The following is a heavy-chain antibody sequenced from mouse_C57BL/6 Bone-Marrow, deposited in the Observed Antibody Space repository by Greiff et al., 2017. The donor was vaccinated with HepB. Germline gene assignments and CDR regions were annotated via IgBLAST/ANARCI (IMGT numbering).Heavy chain of an antibody. CDR2: IDPANGNT. V-gene: IGHV14-3*01. CDR1: GFNIKNTY. J-gene: IGHJ4*01. CDR3: ALALTSNMITTTGYYYAMDY. Sequence: VQLQQSVAELVRPGVSVKLSCTASGFNIKNTYMHWVKQRPEQGLEWLGRIDPANGNTKYAPKFQGKATITADTSSNTAYLQLSRLTSEDTAIYYCALALTSNMITTTGYYYAMDYWGQGTSVTVSS. D-gene: IGHD2-4*01.